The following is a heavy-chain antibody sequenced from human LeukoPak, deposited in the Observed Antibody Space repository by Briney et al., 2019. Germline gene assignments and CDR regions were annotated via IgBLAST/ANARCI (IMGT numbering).Heavy chain of an antibody. CDR3: ARYHYSYLYDY. D-gene: IGHD5-18*01. J-gene: IGHJ4*02. CDR1: GGSFSGNY. V-gene: IGHV4-34*01. CDR2: INHSGST. Sequence: SETLSLTCAVYGGSFSGNYWSWIRQPPGKGLEWIGEINHSGSTNYNPSLKSRVTISVDTSKNQFSLKLSSVTAADTAVYYCARYHYSYLYDYWGQGTLVTVSS.